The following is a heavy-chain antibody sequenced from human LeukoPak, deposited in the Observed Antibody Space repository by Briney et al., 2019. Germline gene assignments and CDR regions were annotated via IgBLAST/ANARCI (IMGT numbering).Heavy chain of an antibody. CDR3: ARRYGDYEGDWFDP. J-gene: IGHJ5*02. D-gene: IGHD4-17*01. CDR2: IYHSGST. CDR1: GGSIRSSYYY. V-gene: IGHV4-39*07. Sequence: SETLSLTCTVSGGSIRSSYYYWGWIRQPPGKGLEWIGYIYHSGSTYYNPSLKSRVTISVDRSKNQFSLKLSSVTAADTAVYYCARRYGDYEGDWFDPWGQGTLVTVSS.